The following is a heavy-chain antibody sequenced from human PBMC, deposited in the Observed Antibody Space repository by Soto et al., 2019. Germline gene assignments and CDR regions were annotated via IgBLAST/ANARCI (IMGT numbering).Heavy chain of an antibody. D-gene: IGHD3-10*01. CDR3: AHSRHLITEYAQVGAFDY. V-gene: IGHV2-5*02. J-gene: IGHJ4*02. CDR1: GFSLNTDGEG. Sequence: QITLKESGPTQVKPTQTLTLTCSFSGFSLNTDGEGVGWVRQPPGEALEWLALIYWDDDERYSPSLKTRLTITKDPSKNQVVLIMTDMDPVDTATYYGAHSRHLITEYAQVGAFDYWGQGTLVTVSS. CDR2: IYWDDDE.